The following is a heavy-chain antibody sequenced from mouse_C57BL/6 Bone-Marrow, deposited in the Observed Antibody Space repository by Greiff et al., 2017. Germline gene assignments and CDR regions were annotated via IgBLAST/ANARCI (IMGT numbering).Heavy chain of an antibody. CDR3: ASMVTPAWFAY. V-gene: IGHV5-2*01. CDR2: INSDGGST. D-gene: IGHD2-13*01. Sequence: EVQVVESGGGLVQPGESLKLSCESNEYEFPSHDMSWVRKTPEKRLELVAAINSDGGSTYYPDTMERRFIISRDNTKKTLYLQMSSLRSEDTAVYYCASMVTPAWFAYWGQGTLVTVSA. J-gene: IGHJ3*01. CDR1: EYEFPSHD.